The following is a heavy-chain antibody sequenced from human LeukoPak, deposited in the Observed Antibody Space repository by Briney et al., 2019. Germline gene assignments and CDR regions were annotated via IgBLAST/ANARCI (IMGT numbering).Heavy chain of an antibody. Sequence: PGGSLSLSCAASGLTFSSYAMSWVRQAPGKGLEWVSAISGSGGSTYYADSVKGRFTISRDNSKNTLYLQMNSLRAEDTAVYYCAMGYTVFGVVNYFDYWGQGTLVTVSS. V-gene: IGHV3-23*01. CDR1: GLTFSSYA. J-gene: IGHJ4*02. CDR2: ISGSGGST. CDR3: AMGYTVFGVVNYFDY. D-gene: IGHD3-3*01.